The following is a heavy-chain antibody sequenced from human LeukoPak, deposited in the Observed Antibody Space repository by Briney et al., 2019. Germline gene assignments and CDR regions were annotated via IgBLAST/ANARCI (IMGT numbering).Heavy chain of an antibody. CDR2: IYTSGST. V-gene: IGHV4-61*02. D-gene: IGHD6-19*01. CDR3: ARHDSSGWYGFDY. Sequence: SETLSLTCTVSGGSISSGSYYWSWIRQPAGKGLEWIGRIYTSGSTNYNPSLKSRVTISVDTSKNQFSLKLSSMTAADTAVYYCARHDSSGWYGFDYWGQGTLVTVSS. J-gene: IGHJ4*02. CDR1: GGSISSGSYY.